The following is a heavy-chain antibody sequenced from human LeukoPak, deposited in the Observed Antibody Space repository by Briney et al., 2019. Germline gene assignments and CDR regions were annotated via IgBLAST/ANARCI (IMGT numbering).Heavy chain of an antibody. CDR2: NYYNQNI. CDR1: GGSISTYY. V-gene: IGHV4-59*08. J-gene: IGHJ4*02. CDR3: ARYDYSYYWAFDN. Sequence: SETLSLTCTVSGGSISTYYWSWIRQPPGKGLEWIGYNYYNQNINYNPSLKSRVTISVDTSKNQFSLRLRYVTAADTAVYYCARYDYSYYWAFDNWGQGTLVTVSS. D-gene: IGHD4-11*01.